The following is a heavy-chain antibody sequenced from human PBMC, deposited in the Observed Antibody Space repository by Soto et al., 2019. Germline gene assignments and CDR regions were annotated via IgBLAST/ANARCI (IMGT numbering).Heavy chain of an antibody. V-gene: IGHV1-2*02. CDR3: AREGATTYYDFWSGTRRAFDI. Sequence: ASVKVSLKASSYTFTGYYMHWVGQAPVQGLDWIVWIDPNSVCTNYAQKFQCVVTITRYTSISTAYMELSRLRSDDTAVYYCAREGATTYYDFWSGTRRAFDIWGQGTMVTVSS. CDR1: SYTFTGYY. CDR2: IDPNSVCT. J-gene: IGHJ3*02. D-gene: IGHD3-3*01.